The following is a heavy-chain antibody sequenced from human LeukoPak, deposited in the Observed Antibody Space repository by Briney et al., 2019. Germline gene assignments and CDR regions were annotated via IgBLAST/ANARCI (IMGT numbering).Heavy chain of an antibody. J-gene: IGHJ2*01. V-gene: IGHV1-69*04. CDR1: GYTFTSYG. D-gene: IGHD2-21*02. Sequence: GASVKVSCKVSGYTFTSYGISWVRQAPGQGLEWMGRIIPILGIANYAQKFQGRVTITADKSTSTAYMELSSLRSEDTAVYYCARDPQYCGGDCYYTYWYFDLWGRGTLVTVSS. CDR2: IIPILGIA. CDR3: ARDPQYCGGDCYYTYWYFDL.